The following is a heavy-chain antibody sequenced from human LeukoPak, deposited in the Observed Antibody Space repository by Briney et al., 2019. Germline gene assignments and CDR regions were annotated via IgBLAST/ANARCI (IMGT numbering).Heavy chain of an antibody. D-gene: IGHD4-17*01. CDR3: ARFLGDTYDY. Sequence: GGSLRLSCAASGNYWMHWVRQAPGKGLVWVSHINSDGSWTSYADSVKGRFTISKDNAKNTVYLQMNSLRAEDTAVYYCARFLGDTYDYWGQGTLVTVSS. J-gene: IGHJ4*02. CDR1: GNYW. V-gene: IGHV3-74*01. CDR2: INSDGSWT.